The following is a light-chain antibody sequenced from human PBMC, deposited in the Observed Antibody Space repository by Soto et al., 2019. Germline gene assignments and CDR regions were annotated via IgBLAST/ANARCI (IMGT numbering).Light chain of an antibody. CDR2: GAS. V-gene: IGKV3-15*01. Sequence: EIVMTQSPATLSVSPGERATLSCRASHSVSSTLAWYQQKPGQAPRLLLYGASTRATGIPARFSGSGSGTEVTLTISSVQSEDFAVYYCQQDNNWSPYTFGQGTKLEIK. J-gene: IGKJ2*01. CDR1: HSVSST. CDR3: QQDNNWSPYT.